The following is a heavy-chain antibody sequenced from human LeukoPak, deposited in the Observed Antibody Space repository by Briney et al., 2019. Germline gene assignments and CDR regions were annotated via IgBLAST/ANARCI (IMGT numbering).Heavy chain of an antibody. V-gene: IGHV3-23*01. CDR2: ISGRSDNT. CDR1: GFIFSNYA. Sequence: GASLRLSCAASGFIFSNYAMYWVRQAPGKGLEWVSAISGRSDNTYYADSVKGRFTLSRDSSKNTLYLQMNSLRADDTAVYYCAKWGDYDVLTGYYVSDFWGQGTLVTVSP. J-gene: IGHJ4*02. D-gene: IGHD3-9*01. CDR3: AKWGDYDVLTGYYVSDF.